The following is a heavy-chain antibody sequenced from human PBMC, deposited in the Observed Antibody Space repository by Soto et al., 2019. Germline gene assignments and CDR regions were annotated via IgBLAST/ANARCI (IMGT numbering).Heavy chain of an antibody. V-gene: IGHV3-23*01. CDR2: ITGGGGST. CDR3: AKRISGWYEIDY. CDR1: GFTFSGYA. D-gene: IGHD6-19*01. Sequence: PGGSLRLSCVASGFTFSGYAMTWVRQAPGKGLEWVSAITGGGGSTYSAGSVKGRFTISRDNSKNTLYLQMNSPRAEDTAVYYCAKRISGWYEIDYWGQGTLVTVSS. J-gene: IGHJ4*02.